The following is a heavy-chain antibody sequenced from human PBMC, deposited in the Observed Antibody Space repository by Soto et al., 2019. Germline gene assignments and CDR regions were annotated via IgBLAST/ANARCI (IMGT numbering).Heavy chain of an antibody. V-gene: IGHV5-10-1*01. CDR2: IDPSDSYT. J-gene: IGHJ5*02. D-gene: IGHD3-22*01. CDR3: ARHEYYYDLRETQSWFDP. Sequence: EVQLVQSGAEVKKPGESLRISCKGSGYSFTSYWISWVRQMPGKGLEWMGRIDPSDSYTNYSPSFQGHVTISADKSISTAYLQWSSLKASDTAMYYCARHEYYYDLRETQSWFDPWGQGTLVTVSS. CDR1: GYSFTSYW.